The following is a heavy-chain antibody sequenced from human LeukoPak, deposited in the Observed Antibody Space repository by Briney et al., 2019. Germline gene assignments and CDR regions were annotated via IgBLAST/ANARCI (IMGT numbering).Heavy chain of an antibody. CDR3: AKSGSSSWDWFDP. CDR1: GFTFSSYA. V-gene: IGHV3-23*01. J-gene: IGHJ5*02. Sequence: GGSLRLSCAASGFTFSSYAMSWVRQAPGKGLEWVSAISGSCDSTYSTDSVKGRFTISRDNSKNTLYLQMNSLRAEDTAVYYCAKSGSSSWDWFDPWGQGTLVTVSS. CDR2: ISGSCDST. D-gene: IGHD2-2*01.